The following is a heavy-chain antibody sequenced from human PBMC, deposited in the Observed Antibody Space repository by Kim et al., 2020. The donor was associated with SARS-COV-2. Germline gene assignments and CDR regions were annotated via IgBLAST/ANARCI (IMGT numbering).Heavy chain of an antibody. CDR3: ARDYYDSSGYYPPYYYGMDV. D-gene: IGHD3-22*01. CDR2: TYYRSKWYN. V-gene: IGHV6-1*01. J-gene: IGHJ6*04. Sequence: SQTLSLTCAISGDSVSSNSAAWNWIRQSPSRGLEWLGRTYYRSKWYNDYAVSVKSRITINPDTSKNQFSLQLNSVTPEDTAVYYCARDYYDSSGYYPPYYYGMDVCGEGTTVTVSS. CDR1: GDSVSSNSAA.